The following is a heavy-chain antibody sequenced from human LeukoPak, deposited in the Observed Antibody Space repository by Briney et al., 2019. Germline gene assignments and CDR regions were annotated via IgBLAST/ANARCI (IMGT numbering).Heavy chain of an antibody. V-gene: IGHV3-7*04. CDR2: IKQDGSEK. Sequence: GGSLRLSCAASGFTFSSYWMSWVRQAPGKGLEWVANIKQDGSEKYYVDSVKGRFTISRDNAKNSLYLQMNSLRAEDTAVYYCARDFPYYGSGSYSSDYYYGMDVWGQGTTVTVSS. CDR1: GFTFSSYW. J-gene: IGHJ6*02. D-gene: IGHD3-10*01. CDR3: ARDFPYYGSGSYSSDYYYGMDV.